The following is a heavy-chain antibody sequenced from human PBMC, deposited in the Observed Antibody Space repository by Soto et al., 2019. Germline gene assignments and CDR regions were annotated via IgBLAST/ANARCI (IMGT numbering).Heavy chain of an antibody. V-gene: IGHV3-33*01. CDR2: IWYDGSQT. D-gene: IGHD1-26*01. J-gene: IGHJ6*01. CDR3: ARDFPVGAIYSGVYYYSLDV. CDR1: CFPFNNYA. Sequence: GGSLIISCALSCFPFNNYALHWVTYSSGKGLEWVAVIWYDGSQTRYADSVKGRFTSSRDNFQNTLYMQMDSLRAEDTAMYYCARDFPVGAIYSGVYYYSLDVWGRGT.